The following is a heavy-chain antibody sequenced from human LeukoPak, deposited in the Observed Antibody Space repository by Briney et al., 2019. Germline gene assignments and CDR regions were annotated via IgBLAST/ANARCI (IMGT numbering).Heavy chain of an antibody. CDR2: ILYTGRT. D-gene: IGHD1-26*01. CDR1: GDSISSSRFY. J-gene: IGHJ4*02. CDR3: ARRDVGATIDY. V-gene: IGHV4-39*01. Sequence: SETLSLTCTVSGDSISSSRFYWAWIRQPPGKGLEWIGSILYTGRTFYNPSLKSRVTIPVDTSKNQFSLRLGSVTASETAVYYCARRDVGATIDYWGQGTLVTVSS.